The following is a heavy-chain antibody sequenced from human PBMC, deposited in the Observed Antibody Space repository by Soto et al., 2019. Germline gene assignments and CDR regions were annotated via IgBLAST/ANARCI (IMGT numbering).Heavy chain of an antibody. CDR1: GGTFSSYA. J-gene: IGHJ3*02. Sequence: SVKVSCKASGGTFSSYAISWVRQAPGQGLEWMGGIIPIFGTANYAQKFQGRVTITADESTSTAYMELSSLRSEDTAVYYCATGGRIAVAGPYDAFDICGQGTLVTV. CDR2: IIPIFGTA. V-gene: IGHV1-69*13. CDR3: ATGGRIAVAGPYDAFDI. D-gene: IGHD6-19*01.